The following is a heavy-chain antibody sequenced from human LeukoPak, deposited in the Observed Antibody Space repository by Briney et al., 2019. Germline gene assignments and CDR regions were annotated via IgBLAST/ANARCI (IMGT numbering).Heavy chain of an antibody. Sequence: GGSLRLSRAASGFTFSSYAMSWVRQAPGKGLEWVSAISGSGDSTYYADSVKGRFTISRDNSKNTLYLQMNSLRAEDTAVYYCAKAGTIFGVVILFDYWGQGTLVTVSS. D-gene: IGHD3-3*01. CDR1: GFTFSSYA. V-gene: IGHV3-23*01. CDR2: ISGSGDST. CDR3: AKAGTIFGVVILFDY. J-gene: IGHJ4*02.